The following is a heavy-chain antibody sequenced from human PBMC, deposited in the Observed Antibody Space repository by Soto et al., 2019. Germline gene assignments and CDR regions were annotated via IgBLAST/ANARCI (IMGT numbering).Heavy chain of an antibody. J-gene: IGHJ4*02. D-gene: IGHD6-13*01. CDR3: ARAPTRNIAAAGNFDY. V-gene: IGHV4-34*01. CDR1: GGSFSGYY. CDR2: INHSGST. Sequence: PXGTLSLTCADYGGSFSGYYWSWIRQPPGKGLEWIGEINHSGSTNYNPSLKSRVTISVDTSKNQFSLKLSSVTAADTAVYYCARAPTRNIAAAGNFDYWGQGTLVTVS.